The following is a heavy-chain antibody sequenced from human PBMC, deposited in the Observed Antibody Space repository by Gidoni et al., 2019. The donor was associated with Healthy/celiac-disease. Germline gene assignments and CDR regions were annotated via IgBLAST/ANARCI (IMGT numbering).Heavy chain of an antibody. CDR1: GGSISSGSSY. J-gene: IGHJ4*02. Sequence: QVQLQESGPGLVKPSQTLSLTCTVSGGSISSGSSYWSWIRQPAGKGLEWIGRIYTSGSTYYSPSLKSRVTISVDTSKNQFSLKLSSMSAADTSVYYCARDSDSYDSSGYPYYFDYWDQGTLVTVSS. CDR3: ARDSDSYDSSGYPYYFDY. V-gene: IGHV4-61*02. CDR2: IYTSGST. D-gene: IGHD3-22*01.